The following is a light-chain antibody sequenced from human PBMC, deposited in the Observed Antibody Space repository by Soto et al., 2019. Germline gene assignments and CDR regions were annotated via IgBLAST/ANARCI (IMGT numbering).Light chain of an antibody. V-gene: IGKV1-8*01. J-gene: IGKJ3*01. CDR1: QGISSY. CDR2: AAS. Sequence: AIRMTQSPSSFSASTGDRVTITCRASQGISSYLAWYQQKPGKAPKLLIYAASTLQSGVPSRFSGSGSGTDFTLTISCLQSEDFATYYCQQYYSYLGFTFGPGTKVDSK. CDR3: QQYYSYLGFT.